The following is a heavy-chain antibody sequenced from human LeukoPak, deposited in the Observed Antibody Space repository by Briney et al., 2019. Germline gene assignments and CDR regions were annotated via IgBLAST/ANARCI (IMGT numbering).Heavy chain of an antibody. V-gene: IGHV3-66*01. J-gene: IGHJ6*02. D-gene: IGHD6-19*01. CDR2: IYGGGNT. CDR1: EFTVSTKY. CDR3: ARDHGAYSNGFYYYYGMDV. Sequence: GGSLRLSCAASEFTVSTKYMSWVRQAPGKGLEWVSVIYGGGNTYYADSVKGRFTISRDNSKNTVYLQMNSLRAEDTAIYFCARDHGAYSNGFYYYYGMDVWGQGTTVTVSS.